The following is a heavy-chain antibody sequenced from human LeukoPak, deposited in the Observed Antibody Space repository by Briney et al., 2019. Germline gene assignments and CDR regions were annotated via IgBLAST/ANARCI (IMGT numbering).Heavy chain of an antibody. D-gene: IGHD2-15*01. V-gene: IGHV3-23*01. CDR1: GFTFSSYA. Sequence: PSGGSLRLSCAASGFTFSSYAMSWVRQAPGKGLEWVSAISGSGGSTYYADSVKGRFTISRDNSKNTLYLQMNSLRAEDTAVYYCASTHRSGGSYVHDYWGQGSLVTVSS. CDR3: ASTHRSGGSYVHDY. J-gene: IGHJ4*02. CDR2: ISGSGGST.